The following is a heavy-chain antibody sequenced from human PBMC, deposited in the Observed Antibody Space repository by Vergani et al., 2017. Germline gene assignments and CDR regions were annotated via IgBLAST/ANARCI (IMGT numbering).Heavy chain of an antibody. J-gene: IGHJ3*02. D-gene: IGHD6-19*01. Sequence: QVQLQESGPGLVKPSETLSLTCTVSGGSISSYYWSWIRQPPGKGLEWIGYIYYSGSTNYNPSLKSRVTISVDTSKNQFSLKLSSVTAADTAVYYCARGSGWYGNAFDIWGQGTMVTVSS. V-gene: IGHV4-59*01. CDR1: GGSISSYY. CDR3: ARGSGWYGNAFDI. CDR2: IYYSGST.